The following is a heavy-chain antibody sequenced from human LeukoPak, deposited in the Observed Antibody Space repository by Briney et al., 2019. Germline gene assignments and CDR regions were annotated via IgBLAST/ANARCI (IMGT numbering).Heavy chain of an antibody. D-gene: IGHD1-26*01. CDR1: GFTFSHYS. V-gene: IGHV3-21*04. CDR3: AKRTSYSGTYPHFDY. Sequence: PGGSLRLSCVASGFTFSHYSMNWVRQAPGKGLEWVSSIRFTGSYIYYADSVKGRFTISRDNSKNMLYLQMNSLRAEDTAVYYCAKRTSYSGTYPHFDYWGQGTLVTVSS. CDR2: IRFTGSYI. J-gene: IGHJ4*02.